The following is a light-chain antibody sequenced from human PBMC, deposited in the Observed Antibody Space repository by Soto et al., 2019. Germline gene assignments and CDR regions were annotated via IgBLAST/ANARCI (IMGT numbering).Light chain of an antibody. CDR1: SSDVGGYNY. CDR3: CSYTSSSTLV. CDR2: EVS. J-gene: IGLJ1*01. Sequence: QSALTQPASVSGSPGQSITISCTGTSSDVGGYNYVSWYQQHPGKAPKLMIYEVSNRPSGVSNRFSGYKSGNTASLAISGLQVEDEADYYCCSYTSSSTLVFGTGTKLTVL. V-gene: IGLV2-14*01.